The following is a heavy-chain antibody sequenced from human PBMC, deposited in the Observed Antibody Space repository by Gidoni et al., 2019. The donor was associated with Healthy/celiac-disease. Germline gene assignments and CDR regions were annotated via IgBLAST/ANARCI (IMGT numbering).Heavy chain of an antibody. J-gene: IGHJ4*02. CDR2: INHSGST. V-gene: IGHV4-34*01. D-gene: IGHD3-22*01. CDR3: ARALSGYYKRAFDY. CDR1: GGSFSGYY. Sequence: QVQLQQWGAGLLKPSETLSPTCAVYGGSFSGYYWSWIRQPPGKGLEWIGEINHSGSTNYNPSLKSRVTISVDTSKNQFSLKLSSVTAADTAVYYCARALSGYYKRAFDYWGQGTLVTVSS.